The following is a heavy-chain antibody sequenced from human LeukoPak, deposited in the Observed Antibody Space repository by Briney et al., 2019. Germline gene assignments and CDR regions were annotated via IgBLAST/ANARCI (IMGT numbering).Heavy chain of an antibody. Sequence: GGSLRLSCAASGFTVSSNYMSWVRQAPGKGLEWVSIIYSGGNTYYADSVKGRFTISRDNSKNTLYLQMNSLRAEDTAVYYCAKEDGNYGSGRYYYFDYWGQGTLVTVSS. J-gene: IGHJ4*02. CDR3: AKEDGNYGSGRYYYFDY. D-gene: IGHD3-10*01. CDR2: IYSGGNT. V-gene: IGHV3-66*01. CDR1: GFTVSSNY.